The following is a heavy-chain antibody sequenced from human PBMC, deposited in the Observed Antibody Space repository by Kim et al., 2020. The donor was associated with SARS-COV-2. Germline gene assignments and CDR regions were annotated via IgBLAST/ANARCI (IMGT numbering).Heavy chain of an antibody. D-gene: IGHD3-10*01. J-gene: IGHJ5*02. V-gene: IGHV4-59*13. CDR3: ARDWGPEDDYGSVSYADNWCDP. Sequence: SETLSLTCTVSGGSISSYYWSWIRQPPGKGLEWIGYIYYSGSTNYNPSLKSRVTISVDTSKNQFSLKLSSVTAADTAVYYCARDWGPEDDYGSVSYADNWCDPWGQGTLVTVSS. CDR1: GGSISSYY. CDR2: IYYSGST.